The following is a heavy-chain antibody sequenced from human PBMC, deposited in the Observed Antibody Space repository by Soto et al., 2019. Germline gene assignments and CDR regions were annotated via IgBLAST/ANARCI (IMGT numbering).Heavy chain of an antibody. V-gene: IGHV4-30-2*01. CDR2: IYHSGST. J-gene: IGHJ4*02. Sequence: QLQLQESGSGLVKPSQTLSLTCAVSGGSISSGGYSWSWIRQPPGKGLEWIGYIYHSGSTYYNPSLNSRVTISVDRSKNQFSLKLSSVTAADTAVYYCARFILTGPTPYYFDYWGQGTLVTVSS. D-gene: IGHD3-9*01. CDR3: ARFILTGPTPYYFDY. CDR1: GGSISSGGYS.